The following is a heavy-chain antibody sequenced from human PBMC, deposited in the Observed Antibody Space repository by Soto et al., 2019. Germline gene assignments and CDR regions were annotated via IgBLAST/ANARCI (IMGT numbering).Heavy chain of an antibody. Sequence: SETLSLTCTVSGGTISSCYWSWIRQPPGKGLEWIGYIYYGGSTNCNPSLKSRVTISVDTSKNQFSLKLSSVTAADTAVYYCARRYGSAIDYWGQGTLVTVSS. CDR3: ARRYGSAIDY. D-gene: IGHD1-26*01. V-gene: IGHV4-59*08. CDR1: GGTISSCY. CDR2: IYYGGST. J-gene: IGHJ4*02.